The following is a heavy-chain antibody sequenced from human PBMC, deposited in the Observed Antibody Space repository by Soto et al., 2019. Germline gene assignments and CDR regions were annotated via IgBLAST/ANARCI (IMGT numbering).Heavy chain of an antibody. D-gene: IGHD1-1*01. J-gene: IGHJ4*02. CDR1: GYAFTTYG. CDR2: ISAHNGNT. CDR3: ARGRYGDY. V-gene: IGHV1-18*01. Sequence: QVHLVRSGAEVKKPGASVKVSCKGSGYAFTTYGITWVRQAPGQGLEWMGWISAHNGNTNYAQKLQGRVTMTRDTSTSTAYMELRSLRSDDTAVYYCARGRYGDYWGQGALVTVSS.